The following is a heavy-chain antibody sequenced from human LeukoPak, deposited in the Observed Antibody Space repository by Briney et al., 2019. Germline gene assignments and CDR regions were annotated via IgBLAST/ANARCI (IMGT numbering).Heavy chain of an antibody. CDR3: ARDLVTVTKGFDI. J-gene: IGHJ3*02. Sequence: ASETLSLTCAVSDDSFSSHYWTWIRQPPGKGLEWIGYISYIGTTNYNPSLKSRVTISVDTSKNQLSLKLTSVPAADTAVYYCARDLVTVTKGFDIWGQGTMVSVSS. CDR1: DDSFSSHY. V-gene: IGHV4-59*11. CDR2: ISYIGTT. D-gene: IGHD4-17*01.